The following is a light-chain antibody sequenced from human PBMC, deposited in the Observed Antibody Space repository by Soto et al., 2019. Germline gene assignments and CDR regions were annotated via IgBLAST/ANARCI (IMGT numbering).Light chain of an antibody. V-gene: IGKV3-15*01. J-gene: IGKJ5*01. Sequence: EIVMTQSPATLSVSPGERATLSCRASQSVSSNLAWYQQKPGQAPRLLIYATSTRATGIPDRFSGSGSGIDFSFTISNLQSEDFAVYHCQQYDNKPPITFGQGTRLEIK. CDR2: ATS. CDR1: QSVSSN. CDR3: QQYDNKPPIT.